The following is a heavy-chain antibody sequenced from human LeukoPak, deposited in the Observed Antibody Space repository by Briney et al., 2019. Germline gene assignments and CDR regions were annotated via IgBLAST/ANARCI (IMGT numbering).Heavy chain of an antibody. CDR3: ARATYYYDSSGYPHDAFDI. D-gene: IGHD3-22*01. J-gene: IGHJ3*02. Sequence: GASVKVSCKASGYTFTSYDINWVRQATGQGLEWMGWMNPNSGNTGYAQKIQGRVTITRNTSISTAYMERSSLRSEDTAVYYCARATYYYDSSGYPHDAFDIWGQGTMVTVSS. V-gene: IGHV1-8*03. CDR2: MNPNSGNT. CDR1: GYTFTSYD.